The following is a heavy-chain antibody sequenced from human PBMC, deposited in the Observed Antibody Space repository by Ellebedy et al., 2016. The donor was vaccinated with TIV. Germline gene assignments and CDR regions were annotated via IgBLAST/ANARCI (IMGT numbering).Heavy chain of an antibody. CDR3: ARDPVGVGPAFDV. V-gene: IGHV3-23*01. J-gene: IGHJ3*01. CDR1: GLTFSSHA. D-gene: IGHD4-23*01. CDR2: ITESVGNT. Sequence: GESLKISCAASGLTFSSHAMSWVRQAPGKGLEWVSSITESVGNTYYADSLKGRFTISRDTSNDTLFLQMNSLRAEETAIYFCARDPVGVGPAFDVWGQGTMVTVSS.